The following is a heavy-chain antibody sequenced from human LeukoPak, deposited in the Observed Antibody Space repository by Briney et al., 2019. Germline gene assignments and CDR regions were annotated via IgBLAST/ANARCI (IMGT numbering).Heavy chain of an antibody. D-gene: IGHD2-15*01. CDR1: GFTFSSYE. V-gene: IGHV3-48*03. Sequence: GGSLRLSCAASGFTFSSYEMNWVRQAPGKGLEWVSYISSSGSTIYYADSVKGRFTISRDNAKNSLYLQMNSLRAEDTTVYYCARDCGGGSCYGPYDAFDIWGQGTMVTVSS. J-gene: IGHJ3*02. CDR2: ISSSGSTI. CDR3: ARDCGGGSCYGPYDAFDI.